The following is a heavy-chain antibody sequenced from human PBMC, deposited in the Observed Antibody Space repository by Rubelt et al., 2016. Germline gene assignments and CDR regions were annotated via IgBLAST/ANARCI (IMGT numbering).Heavy chain of an antibody. Sequence: GGSLRLSCAASGFTFSSYSMNWVRQAPGKGLEWVSSISSSSTYIFYADSVRGRFTISRDNAQSSLYLQMNGLRAEDTALYYCARVGAAGDLDYWGQGTLVTVSS. CDR2: ISSSSTYI. D-gene: IGHD6-13*01. CDR3: ARVGAAGDLDY. CDR1: GFTFSSYS. V-gene: IGHV3-21*01. J-gene: IGHJ4*02.